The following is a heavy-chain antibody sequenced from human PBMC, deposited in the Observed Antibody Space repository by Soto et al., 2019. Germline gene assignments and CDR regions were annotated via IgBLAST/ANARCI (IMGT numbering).Heavy chain of an antibody. CDR3: ARANRDGYDFWSGFASYYFDY. Sequence: EVQLVESGGGLVQPGGSLRLSCAASGFTVSSNYMSWVRQAPGKGLEWVSVIYSGGSTYYADSVKGRFTISRDNSKNTLYLQMNSRRAEDTAVYYCARANRDGYDFWSGFASYYFDYWGQGTLVTVSS. J-gene: IGHJ4*02. CDR1: GFTVSSNY. D-gene: IGHD3-3*01. CDR2: IYSGGST. V-gene: IGHV3-66*01.